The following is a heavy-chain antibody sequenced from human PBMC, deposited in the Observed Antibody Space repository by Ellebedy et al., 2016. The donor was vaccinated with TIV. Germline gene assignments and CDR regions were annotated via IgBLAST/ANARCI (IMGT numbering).Heavy chain of an antibody. Sequence: AASVKVSCKASGGTFSSYAISWVRQAPGQGLEWMGIINPSGGSTMYVQKLQGRLSLTRDTSTRTVYMELSSLRSEDTAVYYCARAGRRDGSGLDWGQGTLVSVSS. CDR1: GGTFSSYA. D-gene: IGHD3-10*01. CDR2: INPSGGST. J-gene: IGHJ4*02. V-gene: IGHV1-46*04. CDR3: ARAGRRDGSGLD.